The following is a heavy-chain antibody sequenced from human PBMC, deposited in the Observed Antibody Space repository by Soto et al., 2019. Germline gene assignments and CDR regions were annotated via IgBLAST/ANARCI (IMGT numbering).Heavy chain of an antibody. CDR3: AREGRVQQLVRHYYYMDV. CDR2: INPNSGGT. Sequence: ASVKVSCKASGYTFTGYYMHWVRQAPGQGLEWMGWINPNSGGTNYAQKFQGWVTMTRDTSISTAYMELSRLRSDDTAVYYCAREGRVQQLVRHYYYMDVWGKGTTVTVSS. D-gene: IGHD6-6*01. J-gene: IGHJ6*03. V-gene: IGHV1-2*04. CDR1: GYTFTGYY.